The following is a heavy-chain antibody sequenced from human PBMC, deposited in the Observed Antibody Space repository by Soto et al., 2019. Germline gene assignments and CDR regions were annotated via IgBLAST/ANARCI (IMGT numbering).Heavy chain of an antibody. V-gene: IGHV1-69*08. D-gene: IGHD6-13*01. CDR3: AREEGAAAAIDY. CDR2: IIPILGIA. Sequence: QVQLVQSGAEVKKPGSSVKVSCKASGGTFSSYTISWVRQAPGQGLEWMGRIIPILGIANYAQKFQGRVTITAEKTTSTAYMERSSLRSEDTAVYYCAREEGAAAAIDYWGQGTLVTVSS. CDR1: GGTFSSYT. J-gene: IGHJ4*02.